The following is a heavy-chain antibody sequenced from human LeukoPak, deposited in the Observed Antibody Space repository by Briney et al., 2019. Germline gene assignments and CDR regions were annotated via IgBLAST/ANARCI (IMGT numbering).Heavy chain of an antibody. D-gene: IGHD3-22*01. Sequence: ASVTVSCKASGYTFTSYDINWVRQATGQGLEWMGWMNPNSGNTGYAQKFQGRVTMTTDTSTSTAYMELRSLRSDDTAVYYCARQDSSGPYWYLDLWGRGTLVTVSS. CDR3: ARQDSSGPYWYLDL. CDR2: MNPNSGNT. CDR1: GYTFTSYD. J-gene: IGHJ2*01. V-gene: IGHV1-8*01.